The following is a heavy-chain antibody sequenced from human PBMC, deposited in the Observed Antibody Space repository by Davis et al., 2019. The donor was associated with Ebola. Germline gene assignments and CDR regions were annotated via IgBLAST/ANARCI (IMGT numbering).Heavy chain of an antibody. D-gene: IGHD3-16*01. CDR3: ARDWAGLDV. J-gene: IGHJ6*04. Sequence: GESLKTPCAAPGFTVSSNYMSWVRQAPGKGLERVATIPHVGSEKYYVDSVKGRFTSSRDNAKNSVYLQMNSLRVEDTAVYYCARDWAGLDVWGRGTTVTVSS. CDR1: GFTVSSNY. V-gene: IGHV3-7*01. CDR2: IPHVGSEK.